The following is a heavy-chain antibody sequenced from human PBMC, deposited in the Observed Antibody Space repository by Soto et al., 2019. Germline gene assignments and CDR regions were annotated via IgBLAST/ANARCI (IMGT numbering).Heavy chain of an antibody. CDR3: ARDRPTSSIRARDYYYAMDV. V-gene: IGHV1-18*01. J-gene: IGHJ6*02. CDR1: GYTLVSNG. Sequence: ASVEVSCKASGYTLVSNGSRWVRQATGQGLEWMGWISSYNGNTNYAQKLQGRVTMTTDTSTTTAYMELRSLRSDDTAVYYCARDRPTSSIRARDYYYAMDVWGQGTTVTVS. CDR2: ISSYNGNT. D-gene: IGHD6-6*01.